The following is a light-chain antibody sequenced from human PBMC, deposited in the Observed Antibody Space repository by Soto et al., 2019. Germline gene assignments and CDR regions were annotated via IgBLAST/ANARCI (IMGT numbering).Light chain of an antibody. CDR3: LVGTHGVT. Sequence: LMTQSPLSLPVTLGQPASISCSCIQGLVHSDGRTYLSWFQQRPGQSPRRLIYKVSNRDSGVPDRFSGGGSGTDFTLRISRVEAEDVGVYYCLVGTHGVTFGQGTRLEIK. CDR1: QGLVHSDGRTY. CDR2: KVS. V-gene: IGKV2-30*02. J-gene: IGKJ5*01.